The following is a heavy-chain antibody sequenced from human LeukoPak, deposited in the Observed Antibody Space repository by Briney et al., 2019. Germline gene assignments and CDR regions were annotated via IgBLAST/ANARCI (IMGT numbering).Heavy chain of an antibody. Sequence: SESLSLAWTVSGGSISSGGYCWSWIREHPXXXXXXXXXIYYSGSTYNNPSLTSRVAISVDTSKNQLSLKLSSVTAADTAVYYCARDGDHYGDPKVMFDPWGQGTLVTVSS. J-gene: IGHJ5*02. CDR1: GGSISSGGYC. V-gene: IGHV4-31*02. CDR3: ARDGDHYGDPKVMFDP. D-gene: IGHD4-17*01. CDR2: IYYSGST.